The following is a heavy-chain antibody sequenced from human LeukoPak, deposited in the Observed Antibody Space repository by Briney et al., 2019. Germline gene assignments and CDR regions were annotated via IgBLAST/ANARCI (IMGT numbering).Heavy chain of an antibody. Sequence: SETLSLTCTVSGGSISSSSYYWGWIRQPPGKGLEWIGSIYYSGSTYYNPSLKSRVTISVDTSKNQFSLKLSSVTAADTAAYYCARRGDIVVVVDRSNWFDPWGQGTLVTVSS. J-gene: IGHJ5*02. D-gene: IGHD2-15*01. CDR2: IYYSGST. CDR1: GGSISSSSYY. V-gene: IGHV4-39*07. CDR3: ARRGDIVVVVDRSNWFDP.